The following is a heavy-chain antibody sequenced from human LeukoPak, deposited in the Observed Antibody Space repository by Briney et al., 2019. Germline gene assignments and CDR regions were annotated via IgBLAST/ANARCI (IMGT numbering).Heavy chain of an antibody. Sequence: QAGGSLRLSCAAPGFTFSTYAMSWVRQAPGKGREWVSTISGGGGSTYYADSAKGRFTISRDNSKNTLYLQMNSLRAEDTAIYYCAKEYYYDSSGSYRAGDAFDIWGQGTMVTVSS. D-gene: IGHD3-22*01. V-gene: IGHV3-23*01. CDR3: AKEYYYDSSGSYRAGDAFDI. CDR2: ISGGGGST. CDR1: GFTFSTYA. J-gene: IGHJ3*02.